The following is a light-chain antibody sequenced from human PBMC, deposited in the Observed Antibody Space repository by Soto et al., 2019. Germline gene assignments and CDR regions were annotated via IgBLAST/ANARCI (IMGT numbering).Light chain of an antibody. J-gene: IGLJ1*01. Sequence: QSALTQPASVSGSPGQSITISCTGTSSDVGRYNYVSWYQQHPGKAPKLIIYDVSNRPSGVSNRFSGSKSGNTASLTISGLQAEDEADSYCNSYTSCSTYVFGTGTKVTVL. CDR3: NSYTSCSTYV. V-gene: IGLV2-14*01. CDR2: DVS. CDR1: SSDVGRYNY.